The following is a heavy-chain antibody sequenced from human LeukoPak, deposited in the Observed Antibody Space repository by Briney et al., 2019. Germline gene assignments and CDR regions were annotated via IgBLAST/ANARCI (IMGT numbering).Heavy chain of an antibody. CDR1: GFTFSSYS. D-gene: IGHD3-22*01. Sequence: PGGSLRLSCAASGFTFSSYSMNWVRQAPGKGLEWVGRIKSKTDGGTTDYAAPVKGRFTISRDDSKNTLYLQMNSLRAEDTAVYYCAKDPHSSGYYGVGVYFDYWGQGTLVTVSS. CDR3: AKDPHSSGYYGVGVYFDY. CDR2: IKSKTDGGTT. J-gene: IGHJ4*02. V-gene: IGHV3-15*01.